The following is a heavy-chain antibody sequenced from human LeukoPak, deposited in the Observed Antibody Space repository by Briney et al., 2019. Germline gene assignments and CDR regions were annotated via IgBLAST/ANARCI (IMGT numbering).Heavy chain of an antibody. CDR1: GGSISSSSYY. CDR3: ARPVAYYDSSDPYDY. D-gene: IGHD3-22*01. Sequence: PSETLSLTCTVSGGSISSSSYYWGWIRQPPGKGLEWIGSIYYSGSTYYNPSLKSRVTISVDTSKNQFSLKLSSVTAADTAVYYCARPVAYYDSSDPYDYWGQGTLVTVSS. CDR2: IYYSGST. J-gene: IGHJ4*02. V-gene: IGHV4-39*01.